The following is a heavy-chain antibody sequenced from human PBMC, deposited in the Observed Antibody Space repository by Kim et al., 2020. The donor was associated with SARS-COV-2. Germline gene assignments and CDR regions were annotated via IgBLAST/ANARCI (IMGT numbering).Heavy chain of an antibody. Sequence: GGSLRLSCAASGFTFSNYWMTWVRQAPGKGLEWVANIKQHGSEIYYVDSVKGRFTISRDDAKNSLYIQMNSLRAEDTALYYCARSNAMDVWGQGTTVTVSS. CDR2: IKQHGSEI. V-gene: IGHV3-7*03. CDR3: ARSNAMDV. J-gene: IGHJ6*02. CDR1: GFTFSNYW.